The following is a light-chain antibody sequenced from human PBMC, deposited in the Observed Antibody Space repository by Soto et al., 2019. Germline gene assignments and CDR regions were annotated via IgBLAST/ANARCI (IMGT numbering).Light chain of an antibody. V-gene: IGKV3-11*01. CDR1: QSVSTY. CDR3: QQRKNWPQT. J-gene: IGKJ1*01. CDR2: DAS. Sequence: EIVLTQSPATLSLSPVERATLSCMASQSVSTYLAWYQQKPGQGPRLLIYDASNRATGIPARFSGSGSGTDFTLTISSLEPEDFAVYYCQQRKNWPQTFGQGTKVDIK.